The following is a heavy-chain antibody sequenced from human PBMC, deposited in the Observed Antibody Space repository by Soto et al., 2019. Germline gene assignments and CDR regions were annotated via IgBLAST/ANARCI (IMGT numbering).Heavy chain of an antibody. D-gene: IGHD2-21*02. Sequence: QVQVVQSRAEVKKPGASVKVSCKTSGYTFTDYDINWVRQATGQGLEWMGWVSPDNGNAGYAQHLQGRVTLTSDMSIRTAYMELSSLTSEDTAVYYCEVTTGYWGQGTMVTVSS. J-gene: IGHJ4*02. V-gene: IGHV1-8*01. CDR1: GYTFTDYD. CDR2: VSPDNGNA. CDR3: EVTTGY.